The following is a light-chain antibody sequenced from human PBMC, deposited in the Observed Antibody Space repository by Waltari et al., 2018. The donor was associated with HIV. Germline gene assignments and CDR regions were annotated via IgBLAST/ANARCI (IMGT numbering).Light chain of an antibody. CDR1: SSNIGSSY. V-gene: IGLV1-47*01. J-gene: IGLJ2*01. Sequence: QSVLTQSPSESGTPGQRVTISCSGSSSNIGSSYVYWYQKVPGTAPKLLIYRNYQRPSGVPDRFSGSKSGTTASLAISGLRSEDEADYYCAVWDDGLSGVVFGGGTKLTVL. CDR2: RNY. CDR3: AVWDDGLSGVV.